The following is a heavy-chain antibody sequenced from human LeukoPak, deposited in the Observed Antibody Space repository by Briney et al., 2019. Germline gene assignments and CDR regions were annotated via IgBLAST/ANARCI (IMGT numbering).Heavy chain of an antibody. D-gene: IGHD6-13*01. Sequence: SETLSLTCTVSGGSISSYYWSCIRQPPGKGLEWIGYIYYSGSTNYNPSLKSRVTISVDTSKNQFSLKLSSVTAADTAVYYCARQGIPYYYYGMDVWGQGTTVTVSS. V-gene: IGHV4-59*08. J-gene: IGHJ6*02. CDR3: ARQGIPYYYYGMDV. CDR2: IYYSGST. CDR1: GGSISSYY.